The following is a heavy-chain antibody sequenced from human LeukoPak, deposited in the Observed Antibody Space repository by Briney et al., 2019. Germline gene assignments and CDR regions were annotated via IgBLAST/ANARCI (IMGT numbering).Heavy chain of an antibody. CDR3: ARDRFAAAGTSGDFDY. CDR2: IYYSGST. J-gene: IGHJ4*02. V-gene: IGHV4-39*07. D-gene: IGHD6-13*01. Sequence: SETLSLTCTVSGGSISSSSYYWGWISQPPGKGLEWIGSIYYSGSTYYNPSLKSRVTISVDTSKNQFSLKLSSVTAADTAVYYCARDRFAAAGTSGDFDYWGQGTLVTVSS. CDR1: GGSISSSSYY.